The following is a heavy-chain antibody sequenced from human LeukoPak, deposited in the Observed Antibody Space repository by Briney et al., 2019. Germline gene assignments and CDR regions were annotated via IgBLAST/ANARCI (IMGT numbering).Heavy chain of an antibody. CDR3: ARHESAVGPLFH. D-gene: IGHD1-26*01. V-gene: IGHV4-39*01. J-gene: IGHJ4*02. CDR1: GGSISSSNYY. CDR2: IYYSGST. Sequence: PSETLSLTCTVSGGSISSSNYYWDWIRQPPGRGLEWIGTIYYSGSTYYTPSLKSRVTISVDTSKNQFSLILRSVTAADTAMYYCARHESAVGPLFHWGQGVLVTVSS.